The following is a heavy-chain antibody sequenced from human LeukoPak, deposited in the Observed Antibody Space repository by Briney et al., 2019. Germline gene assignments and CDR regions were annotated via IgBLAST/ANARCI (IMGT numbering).Heavy chain of an antibody. CDR2: ISGSGGAT. CDR1: GFTFSSYA. V-gene: IGHV3-23*01. Sequence: GGSLRLSCAASGFTFSSYAMNWVRQAPGKGLEWVSAISGSGGATYYADSVKGRFTMSRDNSKNTLYLQMNSLRAEDTAVYYCAKGAYYHGSGRYFDYWVQGTLVTVSS. CDR3: AKGAYYHGSGRYFDY. J-gene: IGHJ4*02. D-gene: IGHD3-10*01.